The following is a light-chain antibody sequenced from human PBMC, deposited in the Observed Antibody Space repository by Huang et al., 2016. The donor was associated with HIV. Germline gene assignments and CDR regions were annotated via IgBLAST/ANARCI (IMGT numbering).Light chain of an antibody. CDR3: QQSYNAIT. CDR1: QSISTS. CDR2: AAS. J-gene: IGKJ5*01. Sequence: DIQMPQSPSSLSASVGDRVTITCRASQSISTSLNWYQQKPGKAPELLIYAASTLEFGVPSRFRGSGSGTDFTLTISRLQPEDFATYYCQQSYNAITFGQGTRLEIK. V-gene: IGKV1-39*01.